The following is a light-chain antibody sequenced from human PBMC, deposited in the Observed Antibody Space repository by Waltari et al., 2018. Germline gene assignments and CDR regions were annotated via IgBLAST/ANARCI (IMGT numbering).Light chain of an antibody. CDR1: SSNVGPNY. CDR2: NNN. CDR3: AAWDDSLNAWM. Sequence: QSVLTQPPSTSGTPGQRVTISCSGSSSNVGPNYVSWYQQLPGTAPTLLIYNNNRRPSGVPDRFSGSKSGTSASLAISGLQSEDEADYYCAAWDDSLNAWMFGGGTKLTFL. V-gene: IGLV1-44*01. J-gene: IGLJ3*02.